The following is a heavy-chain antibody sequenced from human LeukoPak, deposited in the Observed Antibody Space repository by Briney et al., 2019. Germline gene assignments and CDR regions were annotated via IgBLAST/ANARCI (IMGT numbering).Heavy chain of an antibody. V-gene: IGHV3-53*01. CDR3: ARDRAYGDYAS. J-gene: IGHJ5*02. CDR2: IYSADNT. D-gene: IGHD4-17*01. CDR1: GFTASSNY. Sequence: GGSLRLSCAASGFTASSNYMSWVRQAPGKGLEWVSIIYSADNTYYADSVKGRFIISRDNSKNTVYLQMNSLRAEDTAVYYCARDRAYGDYASWGQGTLVTVSS.